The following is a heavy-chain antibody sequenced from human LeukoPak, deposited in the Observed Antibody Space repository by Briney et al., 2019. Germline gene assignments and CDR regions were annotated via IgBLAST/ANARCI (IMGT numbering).Heavy chain of an antibody. J-gene: IGHJ4*02. D-gene: IGHD3-22*01. CDR1: GYTFTSYY. CDR2: INPSGGST. CDR3: ARGSINYNSGGYYDNPPLDY. Sequence: ASVKVSCKASGYTFTSYYMNWVRQAPGQGLEGMGRINPSGGSTNYAQKFQGRVTVTRDTSTSTVYMELSSLRSEDTAVYYCARGSINYNSGGYYDNPPLDYWGQGTLVTVSS. V-gene: IGHV1-46*01.